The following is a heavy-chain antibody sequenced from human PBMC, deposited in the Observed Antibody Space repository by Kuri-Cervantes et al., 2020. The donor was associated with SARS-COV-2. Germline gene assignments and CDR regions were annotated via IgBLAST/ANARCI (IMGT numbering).Heavy chain of an antibody. J-gene: IGHJ4*02. CDR1: GYSFTSYW. CDR2: TYPGDSDT. Sequence: GESLKISCKGSGYSFTSYWIGWVRQMPGKGLEWMGITYPGDSDTRYSPSFQGQVTISADKSISTAYLQWSSLKASDTAMYYCARQKFHYYDSSGYQGATDYWGQGTLVTVSS. CDR3: ARQKFHYYDSSGYQGATDY. V-gene: IGHV5-51*01. D-gene: IGHD3-22*01.